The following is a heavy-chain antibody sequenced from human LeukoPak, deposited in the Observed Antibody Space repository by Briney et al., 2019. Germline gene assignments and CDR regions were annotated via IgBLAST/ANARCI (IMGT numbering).Heavy chain of an antibody. CDR2: IKSKTDGGRT. CDR3: TTDAVAYIQFDY. V-gene: IGHV3-15*01. J-gene: IGHJ4*02. CDR1: GFTFNNAW. D-gene: IGHD1-14*01. Sequence: DPGGSLRLSCAASGFTFNNAWMSWVRQAPGKGLEWVGRIKSKTDGGRTDYAAPVKGRFTISRDDSENTLYLQMNRLKTEDTAVYYCTTDAVAYIQFDYWGQGTLVTVSS.